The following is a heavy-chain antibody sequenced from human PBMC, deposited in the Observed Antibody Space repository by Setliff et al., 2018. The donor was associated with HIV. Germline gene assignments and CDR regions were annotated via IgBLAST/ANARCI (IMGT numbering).Heavy chain of an antibody. CDR1: GGSISSGTYY. Sequence: PSETLSLTCTVSGGSISSGTYYWGWIRKPAGKGLEWIGHIYTSGTTNYNPSLKCRVTISLDTCKNQFSLKLSSVTAADTALYYCAGDRLCSGGRRSVGWFDRWGQGTLVTVSS. D-gene: IGHD2-15*01. J-gene: IGHJ5*02. CDR2: IYTSGTT. V-gene: IGHV4-61*09. CDR3: AGDRLCSGGRRSVGWFDR.